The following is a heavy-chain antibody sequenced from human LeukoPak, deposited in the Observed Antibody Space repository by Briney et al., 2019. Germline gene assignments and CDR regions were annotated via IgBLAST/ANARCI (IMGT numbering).Heavy chain of an antibody. CDR2: ISSSGSST. CDR3: ATQLLWFGESVEGGY. Sequence: GVSLTLSCAASGLVFDNFAMSWVRQAPGKGLVWVSTISSSGSSTYYADSVKGRFTVSRDNSKNTLDPQMNSLGVQDTAVYYCATQLLWFGESVEGGYWGQGTLVTVSS. CDR1: GLVFDNFA. J-gene: IGHJ4*02. D-gene: IGHD3-10*01. V-gene: IGHV3-23*01.